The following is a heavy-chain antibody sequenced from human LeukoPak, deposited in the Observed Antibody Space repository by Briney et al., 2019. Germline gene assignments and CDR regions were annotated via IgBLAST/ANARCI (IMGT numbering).Heavy chain of an antibody. CDR3: AREIAAAGSEYFHH. Sequence: GGSLRLSCAASGFTVSGNYMSWVRQAPGKGLEWVSVIYSGGSTYYADSVKGRFTISRDNSKNTLYLQMNSLRAEDTAVYYCAREIAAAGSEYFHHWGQGTLVTVSS. D-gene: IGHD6-13*01. V-gene: IGHV3-53*01. J-gene: IGHJ1*01. CDR1: GFTVSGNY. CDR2: IYSGGST.